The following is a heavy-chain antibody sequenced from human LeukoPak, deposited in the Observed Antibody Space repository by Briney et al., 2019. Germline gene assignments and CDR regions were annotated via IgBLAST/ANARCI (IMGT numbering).Heavy chain of an antibody. V-gene: IGHV3-23*01. J-gene: IGHJ4*02. CDR3: AKAKAPYSSSPIDY. CDR1: GFTFSSYA. Sequence: PGGSLRLSCAASGFTFSSYAMSWVRQAPGKGLEWVSTISDSGGSTYYADSVKGWFTISRDNSKNTLYLQMNSLRAEDTAVYYCAKAKAPYSSSPIDYWGQGTLVTVSS. D-gene: IGHD6-6*01. CDR2: ISDSGGST.